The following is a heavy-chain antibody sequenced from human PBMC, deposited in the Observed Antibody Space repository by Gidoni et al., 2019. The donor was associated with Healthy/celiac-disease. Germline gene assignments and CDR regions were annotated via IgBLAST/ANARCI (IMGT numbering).Heavy chain of an antibody. Sequence: QVQLVESGGGVVQPGRSLRLSCAASAFTFSSYAMHWVRQAPGQGLEWVAVISYDGSNKYYADSVKGRFTISRDNSTNTLYLQMNSLRAEDTAVYYCAREDGFGELFLWGQGTLVTVSS. CDR2: ISYDGSNK. J-gene: IGHJ4*02. V-gene: IGHV3-30-3*01. CDR1: AFTFSSYA. D-gene: IGHD3-10*01. CDR3: AREDGFGELFL.